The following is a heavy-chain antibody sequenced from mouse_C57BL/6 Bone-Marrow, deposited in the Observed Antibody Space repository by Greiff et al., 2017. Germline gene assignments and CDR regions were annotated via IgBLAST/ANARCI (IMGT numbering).Heavy chain of an antibody. Sequence: VQLQQSGAELARPGASVKLSCKASGYTFTSYGISWVKQRTGQGLEWIGEIYPRSGNTYYNEKFKGKATLSADKSSSTAYMELRSLTSEDSAVYFCARAGLRTGDYWGQGTSVTVSS. CDR2: IYPRSGNT. J-gene: IGHJ4*01. V-gene: IGHV1-81*01. CDR3: ARAGLRTGDY. D-gene: IGHD2-4*01. CDR1: GYTFTSYG.